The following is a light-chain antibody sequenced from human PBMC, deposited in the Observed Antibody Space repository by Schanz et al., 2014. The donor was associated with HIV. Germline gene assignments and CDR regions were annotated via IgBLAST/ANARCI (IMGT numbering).Light chain of an antibody. J-gene: IGLJ2*01. CDR2: DVS. V-gene: IGLV2-8*01. CDR3: CSYAGSFSVI. Sequence: QSALTQPPAASGSPGQSVTISCTEASGDVSVHNYVSWYQQHPGKAPKLIIFDVSERPSAVPDRFSGSKSGNTASLTISGLQAEDEADYYCCSYAGSFSVIFGGGTKLTVL. CDR1: SGDVSVHNY.